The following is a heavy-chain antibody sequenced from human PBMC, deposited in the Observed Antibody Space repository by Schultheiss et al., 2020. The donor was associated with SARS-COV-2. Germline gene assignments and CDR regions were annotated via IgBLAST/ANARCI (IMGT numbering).Heavy chain of an antibody. CDR1: GFTFSSYW. Sequence: GESLKISCAASGFTFSSYWMHWVRQAPGKGLVWVARIKGDGSSSVYADSVKGRFTISRDNSKNTLYLQMNSLRAEDTAVYYCARAGESGGLGYWGQGTLVTVSS. D-gene: IGHD3-10*01. J-gene: IGHJ4*02. CDR2: IKGDGSSS. CDR3: ARAGESGGLGY. V-gene: IGHV3-74*01.